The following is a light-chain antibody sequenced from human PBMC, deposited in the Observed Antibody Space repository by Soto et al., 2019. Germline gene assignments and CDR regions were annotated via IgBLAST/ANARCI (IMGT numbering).Light chain of an antibody. J-gene: IGKJ1*01. CDR3: QQYGSSPHT. V-gene: IGKV3-20*01. CDR1: QSVSSSY. Sequence: EIVLTQSPGTLSLSPGERATLSCRASQSVSSSYLAWYQQKPGQAPRLLIYGASSRATGIPDRFSGSGSGRDFTLTISRLEPEDFAVDYCQQYGSSPHTFGQGTKVEIK. CDR2: GAS.